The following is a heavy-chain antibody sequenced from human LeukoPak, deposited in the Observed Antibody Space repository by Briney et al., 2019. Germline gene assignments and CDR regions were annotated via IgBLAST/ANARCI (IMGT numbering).Heavy chain of an antibody. J-gene: IGHJ3*02. CDR1: GYTLTELS. CDR3: ATAPAYDSSGGGAFDI. D-gene: IGHD3-22*01. V-gene: IGHV1-24*01. Sequence: ASVKVSCKVSGYTLTELSMHWVRQAPGKGLEWMGGFDPEDGETIYAQEFQGRVTMTEDTSTDTAYMELSSLRSEDTAVYYCATAPAYDSSGGGAFDIWGQGTMVTVSS. CDR2: FDPEDGET.